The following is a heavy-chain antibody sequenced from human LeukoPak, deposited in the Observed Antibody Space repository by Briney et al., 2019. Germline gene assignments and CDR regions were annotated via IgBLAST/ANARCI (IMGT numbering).Heavy chain of an antibody. CDR1: GFTFSSYG. Sequence: GRSLRLSCAASGFTFSSYGMHWVRQAPGKGLESVAVIWYDGSNKYYADSVKGRFTISRDNAKNSLYLQMNSLRAEDTAVYYCSRSKCPGLYSTSRPRGWGQETLLTVSS. D-gene: IGHD6-6*01. J-gene: IGHJ4*02. CDR2: IWYDGSNK. CDR3: SRSKCPGLYSTSRPRG. V-gene: IGHV3-33*01.